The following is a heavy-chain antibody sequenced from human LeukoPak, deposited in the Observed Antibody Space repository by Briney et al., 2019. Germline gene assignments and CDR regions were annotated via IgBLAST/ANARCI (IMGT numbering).Heavy chain of an antibody. CDR2: IYTSGST. J-gene: IGHJ6*03. Sequence: SQTLSLTCTVSGGSISSGSYYWSWIRQPAGKGLEWIGRIYTSGSTNYNPSLKSRVTISVDTSKNQFSLKLSSVTAADTAVYYCARSKPDYYGNYYYYMDVWGKGTTVTVSS. V-gene: IGHV4-61*02. CDR1: GGSISSGSYY. CDR3: ARSKPDYYGNYYYYMDV. D-gene: IGHD3-10*01.